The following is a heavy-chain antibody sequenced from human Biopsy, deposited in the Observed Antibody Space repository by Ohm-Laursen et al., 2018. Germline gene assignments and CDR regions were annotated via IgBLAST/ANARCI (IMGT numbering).Heavy chain of an antibody. J-gene: IGHJ6*02. CDR3: ARDSGILNYGNFKYYHYYAMDV. CDR1: GDSVTKYY. CDR2: IYYSVMT. Sequence: TLSLTCTVSGDSVTKYYWSWIRQPPGKGLEWIGHIYYSVMTNYNPSLQSRVSISVDTSRNQVSLTLSSVTAADTAVYYCARDSGILNYGNFKYYHYYAMDVWGQGTTVTVSS. V-gene: IGHV4-59*02. D-gene: IGHD4-11*01.